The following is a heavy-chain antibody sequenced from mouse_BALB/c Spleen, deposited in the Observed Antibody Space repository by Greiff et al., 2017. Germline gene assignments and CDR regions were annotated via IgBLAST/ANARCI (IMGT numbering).Heavy chain of an antibody. CDR1: GYTFTSYW. J-gene: IGHJ2*02. Sequence: VKLQQPGAELVRPGASVKLSCKASGYTFTSYWINWVKQRPGQGLEWIGNIYPSDSYTNYNQKFKDKAKLTVDKSSSTAYMQLSSPTSVASAVYYCTTVPDYRGHGPSLAVSS. CDR3: TTVPDY. D-gene: IGHD6-1*01. CDR2: IYPSDSYT. V-gene: IGHV1-69*02.